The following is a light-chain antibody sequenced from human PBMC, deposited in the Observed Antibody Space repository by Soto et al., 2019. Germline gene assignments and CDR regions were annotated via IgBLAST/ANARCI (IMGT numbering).Light chain of an antibody. CDR2: DVS. CDR1: SSEIGAYNY. V-gene: IGLV2-14*03. J-gene: IGLJ1*01. Sequence: QSLLTQPASVSGSPGQSITISCAGTSSEIGAYNYVSWYQQHPGKAPKLMIYDVSNRPSGISNRFSGSKSGNTASLTISGLQVEDEADYYCISLTSSPSYVFGTGTKVTLL. CDR3: ISLTSSPSYV.